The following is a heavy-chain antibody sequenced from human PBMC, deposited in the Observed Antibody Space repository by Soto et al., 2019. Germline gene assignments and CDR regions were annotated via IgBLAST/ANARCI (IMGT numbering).Heavy chain of an antibody. V-gene: IGHV1-69*06. Sequence: SVKVSCKASGGTFSSYAISWVRQAPGQGLEWMGGIIPIFGTANYAQKFQGRVTITADKSTSTAYMELSSLRSEGTAVYYCARDDIVVVPAAPYYYYYGMDVWGQGTTVTVS. CDR1: GGTFSSYA. J-gene: IGHJ6*02. CDR2: IIPIFGTA. D-gene: IGHD2-2*01. CDR3: ARDDIVVVPAAPYYYYYGMDV.